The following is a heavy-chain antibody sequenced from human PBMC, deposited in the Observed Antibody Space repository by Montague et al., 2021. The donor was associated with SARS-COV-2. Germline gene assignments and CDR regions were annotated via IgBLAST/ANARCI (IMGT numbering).Heavy chain of an antibody. D-gene: IGHD3-22*01. V-gene: IGHV4-61*01. Sequence: SETLSLTCTVTGDSVISDKYYWSWIRQPPGKGLEWVGFIYDSGSTSYNPSHHSRVTITIDTSKNQFSLNLMSVTPAETAVYYCVKGSGYPWGQGTLVTVSS. J-gene: IGHJ5*02. CDR2: IYDSGST. CDR1: GDSVISDKYY. CDR3: VKGSGYP.